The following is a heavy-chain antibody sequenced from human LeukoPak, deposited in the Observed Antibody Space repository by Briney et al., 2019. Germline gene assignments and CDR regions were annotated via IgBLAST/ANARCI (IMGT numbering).Heavy chain of an antibody. V-gene: IGHV3-23*01. CDR1: GFTFSSDA. CDR3: ARGDVSDWFDP. CDR2: ISGGGGTT. D-gene: IGHD3-3*01. Sequence: GGSLRLSCAASGFTFSSDAMSWVRQAPGKGLEWVSTISGGGGTTYYSDSVKGRFTISRDNAKNSLYLQMNSLRAEDTAVYYCARGDVSDWFDPWGQGALVTVSS. J-gene: IGHJ5*02.